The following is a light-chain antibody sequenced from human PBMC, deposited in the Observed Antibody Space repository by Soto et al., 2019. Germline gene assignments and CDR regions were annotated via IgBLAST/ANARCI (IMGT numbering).Light chain of an antibody. CDR3: LQYDNWPPWT. V-gene: IGKV3-15*01. Sequence: EIVMTQSPATLSVSPGERATLSCRASQSVSINLAWYQQRPGQAPRLLIYAASTRATGIPARFSGSGSGTEFTFTISSLQSEDFAVYYCLQYDNWPPWTFGQGTKVEIK. CDR1: QSVSIN. J-gene: IGKJ1*01. CDR2: AAS.